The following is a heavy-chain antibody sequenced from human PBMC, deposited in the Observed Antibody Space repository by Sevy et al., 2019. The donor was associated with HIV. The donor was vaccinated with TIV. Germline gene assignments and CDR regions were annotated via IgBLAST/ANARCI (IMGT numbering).Heavy chain of an antibody. V-gene: IGHV1-69*13. Sequence: ASVKVSCKASGGTFSSYAISWVRQAPGQGLEWMGGIIPIFGTANYAQKFQGRVTITADESTSTAYMELSSLTSEDTAVYYCARGEEYSNYYYYYGMDVWGQGTTVTVSS. J-gene: IGHJ6*02. D-gene: IGHD4-4*01. CDR2: IIPIFGTA. CDR1: GGTFSSYA. CDR3: ARGEEYSNYYYYYGMDV.